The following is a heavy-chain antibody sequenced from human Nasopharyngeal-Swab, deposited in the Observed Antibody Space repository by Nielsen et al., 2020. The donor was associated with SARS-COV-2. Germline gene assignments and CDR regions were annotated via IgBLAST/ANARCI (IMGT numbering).Heavy chain of an antibody. D-gene: IGHD3-3*01. V-gene: IGHV3-21*01. CDR2: ISSSRRYI. CDR3: ARDGLDYDFWSAYFMDV. Sequence: GGSLRLSCAASGFTFNNYNFNWVRQAPGKGLEWVSSISSSRRYIYYADSVKGRFTISRDNAKNSLYLQMNSLRAEDTAVYYCARDGLDYDFWSAYFMDVWGQGTTVTVSS. J-gene: IGHJ6*02. CDR1: GFTFNNYN.